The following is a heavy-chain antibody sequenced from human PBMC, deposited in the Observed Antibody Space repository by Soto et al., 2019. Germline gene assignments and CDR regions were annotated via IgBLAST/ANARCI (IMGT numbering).Heavy chain of an antibody. J-gene: IGHJ3*02. Sequence: QITLKESGPTLVKPTQTLTLTCTFSGFSLSTSGVGVGWIRQPPGKALEWLALIYWDDDKRYSPSLKSRLTIXKXXSKNQVVLTMTNMDPVDTATYYCAHREWAYDAFDIWGQGTMVTVSS. CDR3: AHREWAYDAFDI. D-gene: IGHD2-21*01. CDR2: IYWDDDK. CDR1: GFSLSTSGVG. V-gene: IGHV2-5*02.